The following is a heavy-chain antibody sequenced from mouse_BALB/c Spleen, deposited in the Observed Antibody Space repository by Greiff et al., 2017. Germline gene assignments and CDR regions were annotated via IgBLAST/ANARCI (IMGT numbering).Heavy chain of an antibody. Sequence: QVQLQQSGPGLVQPSQSLSITCTVSGFSLTSYGVHWVRQSPGKGLEWLGVIWSGGSTDYNAAFISRLSISKDNSKSQVFFKMNSLLANDTAMYYCARNSYYCGSSYAMDYWGQGTSVTVSA. D-gene: IGHD1-1*01. J-gene: IGHJ4*01. CDR3: ARNSYYCGSSYAMDY. CDR1: GFSLTSYG. V-gene: IGHV2-2*02. CDR2: IWSGGST.